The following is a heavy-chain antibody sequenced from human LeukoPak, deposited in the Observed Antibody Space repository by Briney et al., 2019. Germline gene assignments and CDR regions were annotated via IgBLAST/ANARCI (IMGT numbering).Heavy chain of an antibody. J-gene: IGHJ5*02. Sequence: GGSLRLSCAASGFTFSNYWMHWVRQAPGKGLVWVSRINSDGINTSYADSVKGRFTISRDNAKNTLNLQMNSLRAEDTAVYYCARDLGQYYDTSDSWFDPWGQRTLVTVSS. CDR3: ARDLGQYYDTSDSWFDP. V-gene: IGHV3-74*01. CDR1: GFTFSNYW. CDR2: INSDGINT. D-gene: IGHD3-22*01.